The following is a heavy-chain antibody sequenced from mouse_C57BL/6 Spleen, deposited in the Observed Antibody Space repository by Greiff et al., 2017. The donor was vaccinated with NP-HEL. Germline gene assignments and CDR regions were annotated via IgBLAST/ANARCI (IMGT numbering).Heavy chain of an antibody. CDR3: ASDYDYDTWFAY. J-gene: IGHJ3*01. CDR2: IWRGGST. CDR1: GFSLTSYG. V-gene: IGHV2-5*01. D-gene: IGHD2-4*01. Sequence: QVHVKQSGPGLVQPSQSLSITCTVSGFSLTSYGVHWVRQSPGKGLEWLGVIWRGGSTDYNEAIMSRLSILKDNSKSQFFFKMNGLQADDKAIYYCASDYDYDTWFAYWGQGTLVTVSA.